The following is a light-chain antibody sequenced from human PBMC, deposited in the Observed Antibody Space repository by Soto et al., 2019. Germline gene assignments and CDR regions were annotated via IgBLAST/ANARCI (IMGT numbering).Light chain of an antibody. J-gene: IGKJ5*01. CDR2: GAS. Sequence: DIVLTQSPGTLSLSPGERATLSCRSSQSVSSRYLAWYQQKPGQAPRLRIYGASSRATGIPDRFSGSGSGPDFTLTISRLEPQDFAVYYCQQYGGSPPVTFGQGTRLASK. V-gene: IGKV3-20*01. CDR3: QQYGGSPPVT. CDR1: QSVSSRY.